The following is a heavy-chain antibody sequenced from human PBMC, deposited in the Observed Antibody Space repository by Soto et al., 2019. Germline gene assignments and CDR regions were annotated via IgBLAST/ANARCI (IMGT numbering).Heavy chain of an antibody. V-gene: IGHV4-39*02. CDR2: IYYSGST. CDR1: GGSISSSSYY. D-gene: IGHD6-19*01. Sequence: PSETLSLTCTVSGGSISSSSYYWGWIRQPPGKGLEWIGSIYYSGSTYYNPSLKSRVTISVDTSKNQFSLKLSSVTAADTAVYYCAREAGGFIMGLIAVAGTGAFDIWGQGTMVTVSS. J-gene: IGHJ3*02. CDR3: AREAGGFIMGLIAVAGTGAFDI.